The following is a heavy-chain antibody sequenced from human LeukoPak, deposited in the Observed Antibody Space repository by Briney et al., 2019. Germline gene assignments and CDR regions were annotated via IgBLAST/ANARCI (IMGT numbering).Heavy chain of an antibody. D-gene: IGHD2-2*02. CDR1: GGTFSSYT. CDR2: IIPILGIA. V-gene: IGHV1-69*04. J-gene: IGHJ5*02. Sequence: ASVKVSCKASGGTFSSYTISWVRQAPGQGLEWMGRIIPILGIANYAQKFHGRVTITADESTSTAYMELSSLRSEDTAVYYCARDPHCSSTSCYIRGDDWFDPWGQGTLVTVSS. CDR3: ARDPHCSSTSCYIRGDDWFDP.